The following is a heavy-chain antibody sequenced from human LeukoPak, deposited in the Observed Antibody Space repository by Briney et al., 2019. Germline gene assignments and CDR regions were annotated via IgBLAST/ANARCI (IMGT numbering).Heavy chain of an antibody. D-gene: IGHD3-10*01. CDR3: ARDSARLGEVARTSFDL. CDR2: ISSSGSTI. CDR1: GFTFSSYE. J-gene: IGHJ2*01. Sequence: GGSLRLSCAASGFTFSSYEMNWVRQAPGKGLEWVSYISSSGSTIYYADSVKGRFTISRDNAKNSLYLQMNSLRAEDTAVYYCARDSARLGEVARTSFDLWGRGTLVTVST. V-gene: IGHV3-48*03.